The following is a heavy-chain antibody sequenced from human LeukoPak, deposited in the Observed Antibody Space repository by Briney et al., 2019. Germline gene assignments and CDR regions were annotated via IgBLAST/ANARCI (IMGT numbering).Heavy chain of an antibody. D-gene: IGHD6-6*01. CDR1: GGSISSYY. V-gene: IGHV4-4*07. Sequence: SSETLSLTCTISGGSISSYYWSWIRQPAGKGLEWIGRIYTSGSTNYNPSLKSRVTMSVDTSKNQFSLKLSSVTAADTAVYYCARDGSIAARPGWFDPWGQGTLVTVSS. J-gene: IGHJ5*02. CDR3: ARDGSIAARPGWFDP. CDR2: IYTSGST.